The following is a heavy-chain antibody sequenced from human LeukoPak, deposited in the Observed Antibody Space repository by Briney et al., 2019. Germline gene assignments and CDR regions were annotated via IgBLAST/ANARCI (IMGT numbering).Heavy chain of an antibody. V-gene: IGHV3-23*01. D-gene: IGHD3-22*01. CDR1: GFTFSGYW. CDR2: ISGSGGST. Sequence: GGSLRLSCAASGFTFSGYWMSWVRQAPGKGLEWISAISGSGGSTYYADSVKGRFTISRDNSKNTLFLQMNSLRAEDTAVYSCAKDPLLAYYFDSSVYYSWGLGTLVTVSS. J-gene: IGHJ4*02. CDR3: AKDPLLAYYFDSSVYYS.